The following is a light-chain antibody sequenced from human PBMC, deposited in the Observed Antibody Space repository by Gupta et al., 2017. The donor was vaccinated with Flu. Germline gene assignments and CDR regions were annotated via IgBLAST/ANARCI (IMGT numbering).Light chain of an antibody. V-gene: IGKV1-12*01. J-gene: IGKJ2*01. Sequence: DIKMTQYPSSVSASVGDTVTITCRASQGISHWLAWYQQRPGKAPKLLLHDASNAFSGVLSTFSGSISAATFVLTIISRLPEDVATSYCRQAYNFPYTFGQGTNL. CDR1: QGISHW. CDR3: RQAYNFPYT. CDR2: DAS.